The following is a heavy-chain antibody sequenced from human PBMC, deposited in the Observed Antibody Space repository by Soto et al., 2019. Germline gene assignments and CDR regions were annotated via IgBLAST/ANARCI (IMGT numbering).Heavy chain of an antibody. D-gene: IGHD3-16*01. J-gene: IGHJ6*02. CDR1: GGSISNYY. Sequence: QVQLQESGPGLVKPSETLSLTCLVSGGSISNYYWAWIRQSPGKGLEWIGYVSHNGNTKHNPSLTSRVAMSLNTANNQFSLSLISVTAADTAVYFCARWGEKYGFLDYYGMDVWGQGTTVTVSS. V-gene: IGHV4-59*01. CDR3: ARWGEKYGFLDYYGMDV. CDR2: VSHNGNT.